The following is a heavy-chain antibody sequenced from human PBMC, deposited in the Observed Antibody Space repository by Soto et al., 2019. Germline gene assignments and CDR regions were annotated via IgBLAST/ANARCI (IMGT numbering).Heavy chain of an antibody. J-gene: IGHJ5*02. Sequence: QVQLVQSGAEVKKPGSSVKVSSKASGGTFSSYTISWVRQAPGQGLEWMGRIIPILGIANYAQKFQGRVTVTADKSTSTAYMELSSLRSEDTAVYYCAREHGSGSYYNCFDPWGQGTLVTVSS. CDR2: IIPILGIA. CDR3: AREHGSGSYYNCFDP. CDR1: GGTFSSYT. V-gene: IGHV1-69*08. D-gene: IGHD3-10*01.